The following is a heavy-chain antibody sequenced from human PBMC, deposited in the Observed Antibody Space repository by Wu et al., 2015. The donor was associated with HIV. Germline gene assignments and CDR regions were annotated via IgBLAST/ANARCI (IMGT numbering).Heavy chain of an antibody. V-gene: IGHV1-8*01. Sequence: QEQLVQSETEMKRPGASLKVSCKASGYTFTDYDINWVRQATGQGLEWMGWMNPKSGNTGYPQKFQGRITMTRDTSISTAYMELSSLRSEDTAVYYCARASFFFYDKHGYYRNWYFDVWGRGTLIAVSS. D-gene: IGHD3-3*01. CDR1: GYTFTDYD. J-gene: IGHJ2*01. CDR3: ARASFFFYDKHGYYRNWYFDV. CDR2: MNPKSGNT.